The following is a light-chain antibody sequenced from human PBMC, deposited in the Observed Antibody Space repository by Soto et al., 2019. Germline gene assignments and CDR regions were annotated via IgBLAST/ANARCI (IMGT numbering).Light chain of an antibody. Sequence: EIVLTQSPATLSLSPGERATLSCRASQSVSSYLAWYQQKPGQAPRLLIYDASNRATGIPARFSGSGSGTDFTLTISSLEPEDFVVYYCQQYGSSPEWTFGQGTKVDI. CDR1: QSVSSY. CDR2: DAS. V-gene: IGKV3-11*01. CDR3: QQYGSSPEWT. J-gene: IGKJ1*01.